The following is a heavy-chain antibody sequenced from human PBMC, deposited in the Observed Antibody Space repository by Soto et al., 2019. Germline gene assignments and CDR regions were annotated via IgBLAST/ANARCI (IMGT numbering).Heavy chain of an antibody. CDR2: IDPSDSYT. V-gene: IGHV5-10-1*01. CDR3: ARLYYGSGSYLYYYYGMGV. J-gene: IGHJ6*02. Sequence: GESLKISCKGSGYSFTSYWISWVRQMPGKGLEWMGRIDPSDSYTNYSPSFQGHVTISADKSISTAYLQWSSLKASDTAMYYCARLYYGSGSYLYYYYGMGVWGQGTTVTVSS. D-gene: IGHD3-10*01. CDR1: GYSFTSYW.